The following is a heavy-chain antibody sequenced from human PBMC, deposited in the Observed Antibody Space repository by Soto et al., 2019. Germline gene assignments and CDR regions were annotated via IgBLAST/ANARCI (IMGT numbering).Heavy chain of an antibody. Sequence: GSVKVCFKASGYPFTGYYMHLVRQAPGQGLEWMGWINPNSGGTNYAQKFQGRVTMTRDTSISTAYMELSRLRSDDTAVYYCARDQDTAMVTVLWDYYYYGMDVWGQGTTVTVSS. V-gene: IGHV1-2*02. J-gene: IGHJ6*01. CDR1: GYPFTGYY. CDR3: ARDQDTAMVTVLWDYYYYGMDV. D-gene: IGHD5-18*01. CDR2: INPNSGGT.